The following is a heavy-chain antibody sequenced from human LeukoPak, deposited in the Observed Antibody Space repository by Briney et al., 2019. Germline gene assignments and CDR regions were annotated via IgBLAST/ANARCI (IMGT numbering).Heavy chain of an antibody. CDR2: ISYDGSK. CDR1: GFTFSSRA. Sequence: GRSLRLSCAASGFTFSSRAMHWVRQAPGKGLEWVAVISYDGSKYYADSVKGRFTISRDNSKNTLYLQMNSLRAEDTAVYYCARDGCSSTSCSYYFDYWGQGTLVTVSS. J-gene: IGHJ4*02. V-gene: IGHV3-30*01. D-gene: IGHD2-2*01. CDR3: ARDGCSSTSCSYYFDY.